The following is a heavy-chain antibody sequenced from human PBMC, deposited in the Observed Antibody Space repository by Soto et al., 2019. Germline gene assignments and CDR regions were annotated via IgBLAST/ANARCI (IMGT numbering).Heavy chain of an antibody. Sequence: GASVKVSCKASGYTFTGYYMHWVRQAPGQGLEWVGWINPNSGGTNYAQKFQGWVTMTRDTSISTAYMELSRLRSDDTAVYYCAREGGPAAGHYYGMDVWGQGTTVTVSS. V-gene: IGHV1-2*04. CDR2: INPNSGGT. CDR3: AREGGPAAGHYYGMDV. CDR1: GYTFTGYY. J-gene: IGHJ6*02. D-gene: IGHD6-13*01.